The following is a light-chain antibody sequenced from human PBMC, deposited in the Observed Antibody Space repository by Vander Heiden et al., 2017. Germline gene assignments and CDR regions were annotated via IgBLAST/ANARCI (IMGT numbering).Light chain of an antibody. J-gene: IGKJ5*01. V-gene: IGKV3-11*01. Sequence: VLPQSPATLSSSPGERATLSCRASQSVSSYLAWYQQKPGQAPRLLIYAASTRATGIPARFSGSGSGTDFTLTISSLEPEDFAVYYCQQRSNWPITFGQGTRLEIK. CDR3: QQRSNWPIT. CDR2: AAS. CDR1: QSVSSY.